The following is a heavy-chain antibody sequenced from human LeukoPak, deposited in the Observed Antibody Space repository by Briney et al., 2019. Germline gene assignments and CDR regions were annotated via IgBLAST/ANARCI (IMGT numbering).Heavy chain of an antibody. CDR2: IYYSGST. D-gene: IGHD3-22*01. J-gene: IGHJ4*02. V-gene: IGHV4-59*01. CDR3: ARDAYYYDSSGYGFDY. CDR1: GGSISSYY. Sequence: SETLSLTCTVSGGSISSYYWSWIRQPPGKGLEWIGYIYYSGSTNYNPSLKSRVTMSVDTSKNQFSLKLSSVTAADTAVYYCARDAYYYDSSGYGFDYWGQGTLVTVSS.